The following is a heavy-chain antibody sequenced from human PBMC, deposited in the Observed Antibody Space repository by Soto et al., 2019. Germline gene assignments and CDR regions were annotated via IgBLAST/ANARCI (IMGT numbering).Heavy chain of an antibody. CDR2: INAGNGHT. D-gene: IGHD5-12*01. J-gene: IGHJ4*02. CDR3: AGGIWVATKADCYLDS. Sequence: QVQLVQSGTEVMKPGASVKISCKASGYTFTGFAMHWVRQAPGQRLEWMGWINAGNGHTKYSQRFPGRVTITRDTSASTIYMELSSLGFEDTAIYYCAGGIWVATKADCYLDSWGQGTLVTVSS. V-gene: IGHV1-3*01. CDR1: GYTFTGFA.